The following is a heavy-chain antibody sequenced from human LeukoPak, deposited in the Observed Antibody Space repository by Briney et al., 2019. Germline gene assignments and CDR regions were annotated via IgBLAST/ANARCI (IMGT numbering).Heavy chain of an antibody. CDR2: ISGSGGST. CDR1: GFTFSSYA. J-gene: IGHJ6*02. D-gene: IGHD2-21*01. Sequence: GGSLRLSCAASGFTFSSYAMSWVRQAPGKGLEWVSAISGSGGSTYYADSVKGRFTISRDNSKNTLYLQMNSLRAEDTAVYYCANIPPPRDYYYYGMDVWGQGTTVTVSS. CDR3: ANIPPPRDYYYYGMDV. V-gene: IGHV3-23*01.